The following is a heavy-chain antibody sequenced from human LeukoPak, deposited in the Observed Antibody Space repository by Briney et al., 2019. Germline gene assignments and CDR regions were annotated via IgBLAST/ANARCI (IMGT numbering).Heavy chain of an antibody. D-gene: IGHD6-19*01. V-gene: IGHV3-7*01. Sequence: GGSLRLSCAASGFTFSSYWMSWVRQAPGKGLEWVANIKQDGSEKYYVDSVKGRFTISRDNAKNSLYLQMNSLRAEDTAVYYCARGQQWLVLDYFDYWGQGTLVTVSS. CDR2: IKQDGSEK. CDR1: GFTFSSYW. J-gene: IGHJ4*02. CDR3: ARGQQWLVLDYFDY.